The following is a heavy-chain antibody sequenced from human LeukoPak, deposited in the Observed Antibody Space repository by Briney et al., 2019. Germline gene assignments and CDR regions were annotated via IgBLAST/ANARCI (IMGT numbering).Heavy chain of an antibody. V-gene: IGHV1-18*01. J-gene: IGHJ4*02. Sequence: ASVTVSCKASGYTFTSYGISWVRQAPGQGLEWMGWISTYNGNNGNTNHAQKFQGRVTMTTDTSTSTAYMELRSLRSDDTALYYCARDIAPDYGDYGYFDYWGQGTLVTVSS. D-gene: IGHD4-17*01. CDR3: ARDIAPDYGDYGYFDY. CDR1: GYTFTSYG. CDR2: ISTYNGNNGNT.